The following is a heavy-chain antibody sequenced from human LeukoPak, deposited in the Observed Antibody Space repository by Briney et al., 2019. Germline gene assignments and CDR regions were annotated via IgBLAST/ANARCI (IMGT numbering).Heavy chain of an antibody. D-gene: IGHD2-21*01. CDR2: IYHSGST. CDR1: GYSISSGYY. CDR3: ARLMNTPDVIATPDY. V-gene: IGHV4-38-2*01. Sequence: PSETLSLTCAVSGYSISSGYYWGWIRPPPGKGLEWIGSIYHSGSTYYNPSLKSRVTISVDTSKNQFSLKLSSVTAADTAVYHCARLMNTPDVIATPDYWGQGTLVTVSS. J-gene: IGHJ4*02.